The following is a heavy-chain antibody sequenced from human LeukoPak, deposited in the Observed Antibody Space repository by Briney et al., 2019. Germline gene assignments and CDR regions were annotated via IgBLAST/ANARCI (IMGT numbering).Heavy chain of an antibody. Sequence: PSETLSLTCTVSGGSISSYYWSRIRQPPGKGLEWIGYIYYIGSTTYNPSLKSRVTISVDTSKNQFSLKLSSVTSADTAVYYCARVSSSSRFFDYWGQGTLVTVSS. CDR2: IYYIGST. CDR1: GGSISSYY. D-gene: IGHD6-6*01. V-gene: IGHV4-59*01. CDR3: ARVSSSSRFFDY. J-gene: IGHJ4*02.